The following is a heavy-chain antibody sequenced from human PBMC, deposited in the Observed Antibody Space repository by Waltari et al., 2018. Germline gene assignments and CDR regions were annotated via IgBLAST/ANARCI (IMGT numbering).Heavy chain of an antibody. CDR1: GYSISSGYY. CDR3: ASPDYSSSWHDAFDI. Sequence: QVQLQESGPGLVKPSETLSLTCAVSGYSISSGYYWGWIRQPPGKGLEWIGSIYHSGSTYYHPSLKSRVTISVDTSKNQFSLKLSPVTAADTAVYYCASPDYSSSWHDAFDIWGQGTMVTVSS. CDR2: IYHSGST. J-gene: IGHJ3*02. V-gene: IGHV4-38-2*01. D-gene: IGHD6-13*01.